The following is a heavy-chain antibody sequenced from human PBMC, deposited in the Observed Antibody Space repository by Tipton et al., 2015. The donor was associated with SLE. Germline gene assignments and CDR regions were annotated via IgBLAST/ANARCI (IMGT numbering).Heavy chain of an antibody. CDR1: GFTFDDYA. CDR3: AKDNTGTGAAFDI. D-gene: IGHD3-10*01. Sequence: SLRLSCAASGFTFDDYAMHWGRQVPGKGLEWVSGISWYSGSIGYADSVKGRFTISRDNAKNSLYLQMNSLRAEDTALYYCAKDNTGTGAAFDIWGQGTMVTVSS. J-gene: IGHJ3*02. V-gene: IGHV3-9*01. CDR2: ISWYSGSI.